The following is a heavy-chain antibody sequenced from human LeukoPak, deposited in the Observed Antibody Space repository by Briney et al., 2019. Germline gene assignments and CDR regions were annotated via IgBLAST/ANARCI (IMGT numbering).Heavy chain of an antibody. D-gene: IGHD3-3*01. J-gene: IGHJ6*03. Sequence: SETLSLTCAVYGGSFSGYYWSWIRQPPGKGLEWIGEINHSGSTNYNPSLKSRVTISVDTFKNQFSLKLSSVTAADTAVYYCARKRGYWPYYYYYMDVWGKGTTVTVSS. CDR3: ARKRGYWPYYYYYMDV. CDR2: INHSGST. V-gene: IGHV4-34*01. CDR1: GGSFSGYY.